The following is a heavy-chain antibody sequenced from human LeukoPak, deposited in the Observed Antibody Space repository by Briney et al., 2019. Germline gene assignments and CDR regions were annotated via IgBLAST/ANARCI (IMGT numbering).Heavy chain of an antibody. J-gene: IGHJ3*02. Sequence: ASVKVSCKASGYTFTSHFMHWVRQAPGQGLEWMGIINPRGGSTSYTQKFQGRVTMTRDTSTSTVYMELSSLRSEDTAVYYCARVKSYYYDTSDKDAFDIWGQGTMVTVSS. V-gene: IGHV1-46*01. CDR2: INPRGGST. D-gene: IGHD3-22*01. CDR1: GYTFTSHF. CDR3: ARVKSYYYDTSDKDAFDI.